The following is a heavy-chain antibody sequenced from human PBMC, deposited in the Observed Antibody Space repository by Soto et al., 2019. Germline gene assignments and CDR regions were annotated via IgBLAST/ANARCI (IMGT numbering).Heavy chain of an antibody. CDR2: INAASGNT. D-gene: IGHD3-10*01. J-gene: IGHJ5*02. V-gene: IGHV1-3*01. Sequence: QVQLVQSGAEVMRPGASVKVSCKASGYTFTSYAVHWVRQAPGQGLEWMGWINAASGNTEYFERFRGRVTITRDISASTVHMELTGLTSEDTAVYYCARRFMSAGWLDPWGQGTLVTVSS. CDR1: GYTFTSYA. CDR3: ARRFMSAGWLDP.